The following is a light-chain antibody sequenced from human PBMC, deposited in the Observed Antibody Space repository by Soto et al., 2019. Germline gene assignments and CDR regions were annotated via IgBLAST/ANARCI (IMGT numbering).Light chain of an antibody. Sequence: DIQMTQSPSTLSASVGDRVTITCRASQSISSYLNWYQQKPGKAPKLLIYAASSLQSGVPSRFSGSGSGTDFTPTISSLQPEDFATYYCQQSYSTLGTFGQGTRLEIK. V-gene: IGKV1-39*01. CDR2: AAS. CDR1: QSISSY. J-gene: IGKJ5*01. CDR3: QQSYSTLGT.